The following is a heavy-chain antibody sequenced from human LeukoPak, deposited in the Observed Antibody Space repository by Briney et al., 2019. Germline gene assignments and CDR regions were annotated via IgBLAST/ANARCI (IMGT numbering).Heavy chain of an antibody. Sequence: ASVKVSCKASGYTFTSYAISWVQQATGQGLEWMGWMTPNDGKTGYSQKFQGRVTLTGDTSVNTAYMELTGLTSEDTGVYYCARDDVLTPFDPWGQGTLVTVSS. J-gene: IGHJ5*02. CDR3: ARDDVLTPFDP. V-gene: IGHV1-8*01. CDR1: GYTFTSYA. D-gene: IGHD3-9*01. CDR2: MTPNDGKT.